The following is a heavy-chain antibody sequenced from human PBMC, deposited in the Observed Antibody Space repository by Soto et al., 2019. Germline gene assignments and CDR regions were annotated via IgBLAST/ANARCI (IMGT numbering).Heavy chain of an antibody. CDR2: IIPIFGTA. CDR3: ARDRKTGSRGWPNWFGP. Sequence: GASVKVSGKASGGTFSSYAISWVRQAPGQGLEWMGGIIPIFGTANYAQKFQGRVTITADESTSTAYMELSSLRSEDTAVYYCARDRKTGSRGWPNWFGPWGQGTLVTVSS. CDR1: GGTFSSYA. D-gene: IGHD6-19*01. V-gene: IGHV1-69*13. J-gene: IGHJ5*02.